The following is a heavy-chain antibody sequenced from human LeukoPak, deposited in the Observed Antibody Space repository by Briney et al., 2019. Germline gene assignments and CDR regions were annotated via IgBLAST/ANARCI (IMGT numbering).Heavy chain of an antibody. CDR2: ISYDGSLR. V-gene: IGHV3-30*04. CDR1: GFTFSSVA. D-gene: IGHD3-10*01. J-gene: IGHJ4*02. CDR3: ARDTMDDVLEY. Sequence: GRSLTLSCAASGFTFSSVAMHWVRQAPGKGLEWVAVISYDGSLRYYADSVKGRFTISRDNSQNTLYLQMYSLSTEDTAVYYCARDTMDDVLEYRGQGTLVTVSS.